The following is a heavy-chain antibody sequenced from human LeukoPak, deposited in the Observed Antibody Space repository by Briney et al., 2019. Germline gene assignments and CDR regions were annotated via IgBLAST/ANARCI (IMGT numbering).Heavy chain of an antibody. J-gene: IGHJ6*02. D-gene: IGHD4-17*01. V-gene: IGHV3-48*03. CDR3: ARPETTVTSNYYYYGMDV. CDR2: ISSSGSTI. Sequence: PGGSLRLSCAASGFTFSSYEMNWVRQAPGKGLEWVSYISSSGSTIYYADSVKGRFTISRDNAKNSLYLQMSSLRAEDTAVYYCARPETTVTSNYYYYGMDVWGQGTTVTVSS. CDR1: GFTFSSYE.